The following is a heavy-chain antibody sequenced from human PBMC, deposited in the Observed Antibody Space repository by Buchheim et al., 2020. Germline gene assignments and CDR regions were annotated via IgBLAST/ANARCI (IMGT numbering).Heavy chain of an antibody. CDR3: ARRGGPVIASAGSNWYFDL. J-gene: IGHJ2*01. CDR1: GFTFSSYS. CDR2: ITSSGGAI. Sequence: EVQLVESGGGSVQPGGSLRLSCAASGFTFSSYSMNWVRQAPGRGLEWLSYITSSGGAIYYADSVTGRFTISRDSAKNSLYLQMNSLTAEDTAVYYCARRGGPVIASAGSNWYFDLWGRGTL. V-gene: IGHV3-48*01. D-gene: IGHD6-13*01.